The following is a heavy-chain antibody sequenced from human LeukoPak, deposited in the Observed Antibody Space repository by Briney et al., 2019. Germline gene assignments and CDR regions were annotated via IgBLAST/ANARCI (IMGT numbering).Heavy chain of an antibody. V-gene: IGHV3-23*01. CDR3: ARGGEMATMIDY. D-gene: IGHD5-24*01. CDR1: GFTFSSYA. CDR2: ISGSGGST. Sequence: PGGSLRLSCAASGFTFSSYAMSWVRQAPGKGLEWVSAISGSGGSTYYADSVKGRFTISRDNSKNTLYLQMNSLRAEDTAVYYCARGGEMATMIDYWGQGTLVTVSS. J-gene: IGHJ4*02.